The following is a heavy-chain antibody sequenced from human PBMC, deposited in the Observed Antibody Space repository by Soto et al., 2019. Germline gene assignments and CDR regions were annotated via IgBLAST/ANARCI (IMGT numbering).Heavy chain of an antibody. CDR2: IIPVFQTA. Sequence: QEQLVQSGAEVKKPGSSVKVSCKASGGLFSSYPISWVRQVPGQGLEWMGGIIPVFQTAYYTQRFQGRVTITADESTNTAYMELSSLRSEDTAIYYCARGGSGYTWFHGFWGQGTLVTVSS. V-gene: IGHV1-69*01. D-gene: IGHD3-22*01. CDR1: GGLFSSYP. CDR3: ARGGSGYTWFHGF. J-gene: IGHJ4*02.